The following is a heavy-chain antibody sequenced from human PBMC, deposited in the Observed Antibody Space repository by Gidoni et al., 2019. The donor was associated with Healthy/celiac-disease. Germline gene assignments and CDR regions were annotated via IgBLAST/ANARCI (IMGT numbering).Heavy chain of an antibody. CDR2: ISYDGSNT. Sequence: QVQLVESGGGVVQPGRSLRLSCAASGFTFSSYGMHWVRQAPGKGLEWVAVISYDGSNTYYADSVKGRFTISRDNSKNTLYLQMNSLRAEDTAVYYCAKDHVDYGMDVWGQGTTVTVSS. V-gene: IGHV3-30*18. J-gene: IGHJ6*02. CDR1: GFTFSSYG. D-gene: IGHD3-10*02. CDR3: AKDHVDYGMDV.